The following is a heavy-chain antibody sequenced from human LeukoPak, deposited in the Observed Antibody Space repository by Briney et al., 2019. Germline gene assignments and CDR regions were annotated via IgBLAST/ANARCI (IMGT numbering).Heavy chain of an antibody. J-gene: IGHJ5*02. D-gene: IGHD3-3*01. CDR1: GGSFSGYY. V-gene: IGHV4-34*01. CDR2: INHSGST. CDR3: ARGWSLLHYDFWSGFNWFDP. Sequence: SETLSLTCAVYGGSFSGYYWSWIRQPPGKGLEWIGEINHSGSTNYNPSLKSRVTISVDTSKNQFSLKLSSVTAADTAVYYCARGWSLLHYDFWSGFNWFDPWGQGTLVTVSS.